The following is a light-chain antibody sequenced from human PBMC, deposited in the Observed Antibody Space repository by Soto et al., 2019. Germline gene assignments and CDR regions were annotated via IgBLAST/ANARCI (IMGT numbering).Light chain of an antibody. Sequence: EMGVGQWLATISLYKGERATXSCRASQSVSSSYLAWYQQKPGHAPRLLIFDASNRATGIPARFSGRGSGTDFTLTISSLEAGHFAVYYCQDRTIWLVWFGQGARLEIK. CDR2: DAS. J-gene: IGKJ5*01. CDR3: QDRTIWLVW. CDR1: QSVSSSY. V-gene: IGKV3D-20*02.